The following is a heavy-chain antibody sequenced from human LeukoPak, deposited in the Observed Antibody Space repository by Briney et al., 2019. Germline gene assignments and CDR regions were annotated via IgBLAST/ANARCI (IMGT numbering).Heavy chain of an antibody. D-gene: IGHD3-10*01. CDR1: GGSISSSSYY. V-gene: IGHV4-39*07. J-gene: IGHJ4*02. CDR2: INHSGST. CDR3: ARGALPLLWFGERKNNYFDY. Sequence: SETLSLTCTVSGGSISSSSYYWGWIRQPPGKGLEWIGKINHSGSTTYNPSLKSRVTISVDTSKNQFSLKLSSVTAADTAVYYCARGALPLLWFGERKNNYFDYWGQGTLVTVSS.